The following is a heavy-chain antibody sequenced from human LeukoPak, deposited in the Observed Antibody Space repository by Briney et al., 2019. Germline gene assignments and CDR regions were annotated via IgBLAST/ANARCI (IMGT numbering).Heavy chain of an antibody. CDR1: GFIFTRYW. V-gene: IGHV3-74*01. J-gene: IGHJ4*02. CDR3: VRGAAAAAVHYEY. D-gene: IGHD6-13*01. CDR2: INTDGTTT. Sequence: AASVKLSCAACGFIFTRYWMHWVRHGQGQGLVWVSRINTDGTTTTYADSVKGRFTISRDNAKNTLYLQMNSLRVEDTAVYYCVRGAAAAAVHYEYWGQGTLVSVSS.